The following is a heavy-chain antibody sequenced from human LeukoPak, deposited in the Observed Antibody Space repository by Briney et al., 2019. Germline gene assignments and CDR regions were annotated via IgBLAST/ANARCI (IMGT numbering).Heavy chain of an antibody. CDR3: AKVNSLASDVQYSSSSSYYYYYGMDV. D-gene: IGHD6-6*01. Sequence: GGSLRLSCAASGFTFSSYAMSWVRQAPGKGLEWVSAISGSGGSTYYADSVKGRFTISRDNSKNTLYLQMNSLRAEDTAVYYCAKVNSLASDVQYSSSSSYYYYYGMDVWGQGTTVTVSS. CDR1: GFTFSSYA. J-gene: IGHJ6*02. CDR2: ISGSGGST. V-gene: IGHV3-23*01.